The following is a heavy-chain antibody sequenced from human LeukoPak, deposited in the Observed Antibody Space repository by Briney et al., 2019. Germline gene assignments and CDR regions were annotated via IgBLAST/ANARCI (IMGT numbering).Heavy chain of an antibody. CDR2: IIPIFGTA. CDR1: GGTFSSYA. D-gene: IGHD3-9*01. J-gene: IGHJ4*02. V-gene: IGHV1-69*05. CDR3: ARTYDILTGYHDY. Sequence: SVKVSCKASGGTFSSYAISWVRQAPGQGLEWMGGIIPIFGTANYAQKFQGRATITTDESTSTAYMELSSLRSEDTAVYYCARTYDILTGYHDYWGQGTLVTVSS.